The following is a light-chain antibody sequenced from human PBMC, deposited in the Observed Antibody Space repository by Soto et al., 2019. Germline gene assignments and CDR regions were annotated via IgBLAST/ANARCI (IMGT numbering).Light chain of an antibody. Sequence: QSVLTQPPSVSAAPGQKVTISCSGSSSNIGNNYVSWYQQLPGTAPKLLIYENNKRPSGIPDRFYGSKSGTSATLGITGLQTGDEADYYCGTWDSSLSAKVFGGGTKLTVL. V-gene: IGLV1-51*02. CDR3: GTWDSSLSAKV. J-gene: IGLJ3*02. CDR2: ENN. CDR1: SSNIGNNY.